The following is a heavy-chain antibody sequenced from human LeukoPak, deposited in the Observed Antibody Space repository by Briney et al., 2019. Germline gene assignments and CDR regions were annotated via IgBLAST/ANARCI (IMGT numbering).Heavy chain of an antibody. J-gene: IGHJ4*02. V-gene: IGHV3-21*01. Sequence: PGGSLRLSCAASGFTFSSYSMNWVRQAPGKGLEWVSSISSSSSYIYYADSGKGRFTISRDNAKNSLYLQMNSLKAEDTAVYYCASYDSSGFDYWGQGTLVTVSS. CDR1: GFTFSSYS. D-gene: IGHD3-22*01. CDR3: ASYDSSGFDY. CDR2: ISSSSSYI.